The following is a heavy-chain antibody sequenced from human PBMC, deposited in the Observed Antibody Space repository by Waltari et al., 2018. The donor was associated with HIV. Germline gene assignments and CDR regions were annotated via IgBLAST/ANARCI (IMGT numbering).Heavy chain of an antibody. CDR1: GESLSGYY. Sequence: QVRLHQWGAGLLKPSDTLSLTCAVYGESLSGYYWAWIRQPPGKGLQWIGDIDDSGSGHHDPSLKSRVAMSVDTYKNQFSLKLRSVTAADMAVYYCAKKDLFGGTRGWFDPWGQGTSVVVSS. J-gene: IGHJ5*02. V-gene: IGHV4-34*01. CDR2: IDDSGSG. D-gene: IGHD3-10*01. CDR3: AKKDLFGGTRGWFDP.